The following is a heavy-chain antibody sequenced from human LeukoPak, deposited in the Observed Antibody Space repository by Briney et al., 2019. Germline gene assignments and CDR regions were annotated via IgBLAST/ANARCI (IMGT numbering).Heavy chain of an antibody. Sequence: SETLSLTCTVSGGSISSSRYYWGWIRQPPGEGLEWIGCIYYSGRTHYTPSLKSRVSISVDTSKNQFSLKLSSVTAADTAVYYCARNATVTTLKRAYNWFDPWGQGTLVTVSS. CDR2: IYYSGRT. J-gene: IGHJ5*02. V-gene: IGHV4-39*01. CDR1: GGSISSSRYY. CDR3: ARNATVTTLKRAYNWFDP. D-gene: IGHD4-17*01.